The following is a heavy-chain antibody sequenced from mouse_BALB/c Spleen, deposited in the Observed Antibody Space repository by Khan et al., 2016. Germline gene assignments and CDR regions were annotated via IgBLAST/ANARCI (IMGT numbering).Heavy chain of an antibody. CDR2: INPSNGGT. D-gene: IGHD1-1*01. Sequence: QVQLKESGAELVKPGASVKLSCKASGYTFTSYYMYWVKQRPGQGLEWIGKINPSNGGTNFNEKFKSKATLTVDKSSSTAYMQLSSLTSEDSAVYYCTNYGSSGFAYWGQGTLVTVSA. J-gene: IGHJ3*01. CDR1: GYTFTSYY. V-gene: IGHV1-53*01. CDR3: TNYGSSGFAY.